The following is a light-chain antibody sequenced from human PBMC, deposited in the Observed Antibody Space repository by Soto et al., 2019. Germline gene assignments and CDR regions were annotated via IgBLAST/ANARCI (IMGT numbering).Light chain of an antibody. CDR2: DAS. J-gene: IGKJ4*01. V-gene: IGKV3-11*01. CDR3: QQPPLT. Sequence: EIVLTQSPATLSLSPGERATLSCRAIQSVSSYVAWYQQKPGQAPGLLIYDASNRATGIPARFSGSGSGTDFTLTISGLEAEDFAVYYCQQPPLTFGGGTKVEI. CDR1: QSVSSY.